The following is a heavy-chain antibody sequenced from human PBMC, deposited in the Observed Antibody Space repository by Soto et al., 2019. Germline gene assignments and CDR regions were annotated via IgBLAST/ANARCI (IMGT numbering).Heavy chain of an antibody. D-gene: IGHD2-8*01. CDR3: ARGSAYSTPWSFDS. J-gene: IGHJ4*02. Sequence: QVQLLQSGAEVKKPGASVRVSCKTSGYTFTRYGVSWVRQAPGQGLELMGWISGYNGNTKEAHKFEGRVILTTDTAANTDHMELRSLTSNDTAVYYCARGSAYSTPWSFDSWGQGTLVTVSS. V-gene: IGHV1-18*01. CDR2: ISGYNGNT. CDR1: GYTFTRYG.